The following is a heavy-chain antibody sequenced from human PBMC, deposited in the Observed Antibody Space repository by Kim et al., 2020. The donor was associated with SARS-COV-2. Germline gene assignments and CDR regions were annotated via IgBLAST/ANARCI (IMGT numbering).Heavy chain of an antibody. CDR3: AREAYSSSWYYFDY. V-gene: IGHV4-59*01. J-gene: IGHJ4*02. Sequence: NPSLKGRVTISVDTSKNQFSLKLSSVTAADTAVYYCAREAYSSSWYYFDYWGQGTLVTVSS. D-gene: IGHD6-13*01.